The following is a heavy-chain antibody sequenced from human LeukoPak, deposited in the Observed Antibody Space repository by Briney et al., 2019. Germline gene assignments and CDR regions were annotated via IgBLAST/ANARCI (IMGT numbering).Heavy chain of an antibody. CDR3: ARGDCSGGSCYFDY. J-gene: IGHJ4*02. CDR2: IYYSGST. D-gene: IGHD2-15*01. CDR1: GGSISSGGYY. Sequence: SETLSLTCTVSGGSISSGGYYWSWIRQRPGKGLEWIGNIYYSGSTYYNPSLKRRVTTSVYTPKKQFSLMISPVTAAATAVYYCARGDCSGGSCYFDYWGEGTLVTVS. V-gene: IGHV4-31*03.